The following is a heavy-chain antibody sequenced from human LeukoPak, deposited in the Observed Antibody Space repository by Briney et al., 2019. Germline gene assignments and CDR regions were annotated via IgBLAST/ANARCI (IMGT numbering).Heavy chain of an antibody. V-gene: IGHV4-34*01. CDR3: ARGLSPGSGDY. CDR1: GGSFSGYY. D-gene: IGHD6-25*01. J-gene: IGHJ4*02. CDR2: INHSGST. Sequence: PSETLSLTCGVSGGSFSGYYWSWIRQPPGKGLEWIGEINHSGSTNYNPSLKSRVTISVDTSKNQFSLKLSSVTAADTAVYYCARGLSPGSGDYWGQGTLVTVSS.